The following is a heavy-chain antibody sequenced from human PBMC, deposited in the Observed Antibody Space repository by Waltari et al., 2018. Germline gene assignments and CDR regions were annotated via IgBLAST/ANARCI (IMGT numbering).Heavy chain of an antibody. CDR2: INPNSGGT. J-gene: IGHJ5*02. Sequence: QVQLVQSGAEVKKPGASVKVSCKASGYTFTGYYMHWVRQAPGQGLEWMGRINPNSGGTNYAQKLQGRVTMTRDTSISTAYMELSSLRSEDTAVYYCARGVWDDSSGYYFNWFDPWGQGTLVTVSS. D-gene: IGHD3-22*01. CDR1: GYTFTGYY. V-gene: IGHV1-2*06. CDR3: ARGVWDDSSGYYFNWFDP.